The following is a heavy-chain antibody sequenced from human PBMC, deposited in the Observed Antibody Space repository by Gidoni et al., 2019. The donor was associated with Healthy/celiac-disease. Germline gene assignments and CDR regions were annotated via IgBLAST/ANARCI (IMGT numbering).Heavy chain of an antibody. CDR3: ARGSPVPYYYYYYMDV. J-gene: IGHJ6*03. V-gene: IGHV1-69*01. CDR2: IIPIFGTA. D-gene: IGHD6-6*01. Sequence: PGHGLEWMGGIIPIFGTANSAQKFQGRVTITADEATSTAYMELSSMRSEDTAVYYCARGSPVPYYYYYYMDVWGKGTTVTVSS.